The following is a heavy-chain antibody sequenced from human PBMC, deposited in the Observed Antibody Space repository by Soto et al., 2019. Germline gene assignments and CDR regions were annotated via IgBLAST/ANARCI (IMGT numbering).Heavy chain of an antibody. CDR2: IYYSGST. J-gene: IGHJ6*03. CDR1: GGSISSGGYY. V-gene: IGHV4-31*02. Sequence: SETLSLTCTVSGGSISSGGYYWSWIRQHPGKGLEWIGYIYYSGSTYYNTSLKSRVTISVDTSKNQFSLKLSSVTAADTAIYYCARGGISHWAYFYYMDVWDRGTTVTVSS. CDR3: ARGGISHWAYFYYMDV. D-gene: IGHD2-21*01.